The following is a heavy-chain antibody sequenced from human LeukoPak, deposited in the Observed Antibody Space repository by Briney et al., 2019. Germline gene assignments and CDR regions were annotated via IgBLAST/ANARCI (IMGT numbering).Heavy chain of an antibody. CDR2: IYASGST. CDR3: ARGYDPSRDGFYI. CDR1: GGSISSGSYY. V-gene: IGHV4-61*02. Sequence: PSETLSLTCTVSGGSISSGSYYWSWIRQPAGKGLEWIGRIYASGSTNYNPSLKSRVTISVDMSKNPFPLQLSSVTPADTAVDYCARGYDPSRDGFYIWAQGTMGTGSS. D-gene: IGHD3-22*01. J-gene: IGHJ3*02.